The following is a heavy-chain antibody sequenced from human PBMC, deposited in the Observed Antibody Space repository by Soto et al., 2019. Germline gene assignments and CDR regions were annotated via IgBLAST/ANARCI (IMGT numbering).Heavy chain of an antibody. CDR3: ARDLYYDSSGYYGY. V-gene: IGHV3-48*02. D-gene: IGHD3-22*01. CDR1: GLTFSSYS. J-gene: IGHJ4*02. Sequence: GGSLRLSCAASGLTFSSYSMNWVRQAPGKGLEWVSYISSSSSTIYYADSVKGRFTISRDNAKNSLYLQMNSLRDEDTAVYYCARDLYYDSSGYYGYWGQGTLVTVSS. CDR2: ISSSSSTI.